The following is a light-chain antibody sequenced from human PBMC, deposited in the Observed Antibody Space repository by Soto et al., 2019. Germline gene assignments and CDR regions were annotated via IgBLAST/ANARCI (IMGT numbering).Light chain of an antibody. CDR1: QSVSSN. V-gene: IGKV3-15*01. CDR2: GAS. J-gene: IGKJ3*01. Sequence: EIVMTQSPATLSVSPGERATLSCRASQSVSSNLAWYQQKPGQAPRLLIYGASTRATGIPARFSGSGSGTEFTLTISSLQSEDFAVYYCQQYNNWPRAVGPGTKVDIK. CDR3: QQYNNWPRA.